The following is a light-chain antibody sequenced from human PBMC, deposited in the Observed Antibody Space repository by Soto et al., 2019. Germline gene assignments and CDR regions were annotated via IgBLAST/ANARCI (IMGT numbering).Light chain of an antibody. CDR2: DAS. J-gene: IGKJ2*01. V-gene: IGKV3-11*01. Sequence: EIVLTPSPATLSLSPGERATLSCRASQSVSRYLAWYHQKPGQAHRLLIYDASNRASGIPARFSGSGSGTDFTLTISSREPEDFAVYYCQQRSNCPPYTFGQGTKLEIK. CDR1: QSVSRY. CDR3: QQRSNCPPYT.